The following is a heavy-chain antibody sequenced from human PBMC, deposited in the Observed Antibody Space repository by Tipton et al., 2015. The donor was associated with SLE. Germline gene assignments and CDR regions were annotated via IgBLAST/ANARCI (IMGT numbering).Heavy chain of an antibody. Sequence: SLRLSCATSGFTFSSYALSWVRRAPGKGLEWVSAISGGGGSTYYADFVKGRFSISIDKSKKTLFLQMNSLRVDDTATYYCAKFEQTTDFSLDSWGQGTLVSVSS. CDR2: ISGGGGST. CDR3: AKFEQTTDFSLDS. V-gene: IGHV3-23*01. D-gene: IGHD1/OR15-1a*01. CDR1: GFTFSSYA. J-gene: IGHJ4*02.